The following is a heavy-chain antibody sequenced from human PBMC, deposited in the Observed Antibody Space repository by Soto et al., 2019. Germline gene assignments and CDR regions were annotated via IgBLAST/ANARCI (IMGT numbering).Heavy chain of an antibody. D-gene: IGHD2-8*01. J-gene: IGHJ4*02. CDR1: GGSISSGDYY. V-gene: IGHV4-30-4*01. Sequence: QVQLQESGPGLVKPSQTLSLTCTVSGGSISSGDYYWSWIRQPPGKGLAWIGYIFYSGSTYYNSSLKSRLTISVDTSKNQFSLKLSSVTAADTAVYYCARDSRYCTNGVCYKFLDYWGQGTLVTVSS. CDR2: IFYSGST. CDR3: ARDSRYCTNGVCYKFLDY.